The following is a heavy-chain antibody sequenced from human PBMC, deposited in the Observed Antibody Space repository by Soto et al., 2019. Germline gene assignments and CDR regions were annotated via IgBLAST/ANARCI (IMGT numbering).Heavy chain of an antibody. CDR2: IYRSGST. D-gene: IGHD3-22*01. J-gene: IGHJ3*02. V-gene: IGHV4-30-2*03. CDR3: ARHPQHKYYDSSGYKRGFDTFDI. Sequence: SETLSLTSRVSGGSISSGWYTLIGIRPPPGKDLEWIGYIYRSGSTYYNPSLKSRIPIPEETSKNQLSLKLSSVPAEDTAVYYCARHPQHKYYDSSGYKRGFDTFDIWGQGTMVTVSS. CDR1: GGSISSGWYT.